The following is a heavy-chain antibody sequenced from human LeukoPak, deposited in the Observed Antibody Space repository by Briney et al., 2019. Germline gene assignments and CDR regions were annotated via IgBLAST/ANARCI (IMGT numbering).Heavy chain of an antibody. CDR1: GFTFSSYA. D-gene: IGHD1-26*01. Sequence: GGSLRLSCAASGFTFSSYAMSWVRQAPGKGLKWVSAISGSGGSTYYADSVKGRFTISRDNSKNTLYLQMNSLRAEDTAVYYCAKDGSYSLSNWFDPWGQGTLVTVSS. CDR2: ISGSGGST. J-gene: IGHJ5*02. CDR3: AKDGSYSLSNWFDP. V-gene: IGHV3-23*01.